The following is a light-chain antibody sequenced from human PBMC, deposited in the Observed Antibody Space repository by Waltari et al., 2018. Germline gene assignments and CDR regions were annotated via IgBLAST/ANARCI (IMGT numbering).Light chain of an antibody. CDR1: YSNLGSHS. V-gene: IGLV1-44*01. Sequence: QSLLTQPPSGSGNPGQTVTISCSGTYSNLGSHSPNWLQHLPGSAPQLVLHSNPAGLSGVPGRFSGSKSGTSASLAISGLQSEDEGDYYCALWDDSLNGVVFGGGTKLTVL. CDR3: ALWDDSLNGVV. CDR2: SNP. J-gene: IGLJ2*01.